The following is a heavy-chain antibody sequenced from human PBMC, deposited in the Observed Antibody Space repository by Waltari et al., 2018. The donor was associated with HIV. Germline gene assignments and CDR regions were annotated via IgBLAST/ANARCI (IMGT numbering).Heavy chain of an antibody. J-gene: IGHJ5*01. V-gene: IGHV3-23*01. D-gene: IGHD2-21*01. CDR3: AKGAFDMVVVSALDS. Sequence: EVQLLESGGGLVQPGGSPRLSCAASGFTFSSYAMSWVRQAPGKGLQWVSIISGSGSTTYSADSVKGRVTISRDNSENTLYLQINSLRAEDTAVYYCAKGAFDMVVVSALDSWGHGTLVTVSS. CDR1: GFTFSSYA. CDR2: ISGSGSTT.